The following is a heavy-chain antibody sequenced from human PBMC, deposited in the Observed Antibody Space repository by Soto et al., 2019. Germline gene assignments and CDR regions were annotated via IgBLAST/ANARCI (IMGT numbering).Heavy chain of an antibody. CDR3: ARDYGGNSENYYYYYGMDV. V-gene: IGHV4-31*03. D-gene: IGHD4-17*01. J-gene: IGHJ6*02. Sequence: SETLSLTCTVSGGSISSGGYYWSWIRQHPGKGLEWIGYIYYSGSTYYNPSLKSRVTISVDTSKNQFSLKLSSVTAADTAVYYCARDYGGNSENYYYYYGMDVWGQGTTVTVSS. CDR2: IYYSGST. CDR1: GGSISSGGYY.